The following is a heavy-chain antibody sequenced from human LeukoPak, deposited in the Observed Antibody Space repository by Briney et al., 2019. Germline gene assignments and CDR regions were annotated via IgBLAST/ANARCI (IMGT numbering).Heavy chain of an antibody. CDR2: IYHSGST. Sequence: SETLSLTCTVSGYSISNGYYWGWIRQPPGKGLEWIGSIYHSGSTYYNPSLNSRVTISLDTSKNQFSLKLSSVTAADTAVYYCARGNSGSYYVAFDYWGQGTLVTVSS. CDR3: ARGNSGSYYVAFDY. V-gene: IGHV4-38-2*02. CDR1: GYSISNGYY. J-gene: IGHJ4*02. D-gene: IGHD1-26*01.